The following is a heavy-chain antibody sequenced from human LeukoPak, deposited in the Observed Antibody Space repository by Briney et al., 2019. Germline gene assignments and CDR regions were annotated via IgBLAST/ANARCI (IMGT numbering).Heavy chain of an antibody. Sequence: GGSLRLSCAASGFTFSNYAMHWVRQAPGKGLEWVAVISYDGSRKYYSDSVKGRPTISRDNSKNTVYVQMNSLRVEDTAVYYCAKALGYSYEGYWGQGTLVTVSS. CDR3: AKALGYSYEGY. J-gene: IGHJ4*02. D-gene: IGHD5-18*01. CDR1: GFTFSNYA. V-gene: IGHV3-30*04. CDR2: ISYDGSRK.